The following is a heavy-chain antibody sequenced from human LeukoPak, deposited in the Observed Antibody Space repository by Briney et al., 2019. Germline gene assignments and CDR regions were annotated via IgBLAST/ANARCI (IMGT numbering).Heavy chain of an antibody. CDR3: ARGGYCSGGSCYYDASDI. CDR2: INHSGST. D-gene: IGHD2-15*01. V-gene: IGHV4-34*01. CDR1: GESFSGYY. J-gene: IGHJ3*02. Sequence: SETLSLTCAVYGESFSGYYWSWIRQPPGKGLEWIGEINHSGSTNYNPSLKSRVTLSVDTSKNQFSLKLSSVTAADTAVYYCARGGYCSGGSCYYDASDIWGQGTMVTVSS.